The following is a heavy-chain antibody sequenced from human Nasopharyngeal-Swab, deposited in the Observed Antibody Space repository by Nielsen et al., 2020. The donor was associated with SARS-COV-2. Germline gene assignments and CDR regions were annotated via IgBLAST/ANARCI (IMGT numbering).Heavy chain of an antibody. J-gene: IGHJ4*02. CDR3: ACPRAGGEKTGDY. V-gene: IGHV4-34*01. CDR2: INHSGST. CDR1: GGSFSSYY. D-gene: IGHD2-21*01. Sequence: SETLSLTCAVSGGSFSSYYWSWIRQPPGQGLEWLWEINHSGSTNYTPSLKSRVPISVDTYKNQFTLNLSSVTAADTSVYCWACPRAGGEKTGDYWGQGTLVTVSS.